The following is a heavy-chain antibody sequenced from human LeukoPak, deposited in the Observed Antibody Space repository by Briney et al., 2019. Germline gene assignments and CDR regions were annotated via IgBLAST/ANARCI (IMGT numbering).Heavy chain of an antibody. CDR2: IYYSGST. V-gene: IGHV4-39*07. Sequence: PSETLSLTCTVSGGSISSSSYYWGWVRQPPGKGLEWIVSIYYSGSTYYNPSLKSRVTISVDTSKNQFSLKLSSVTAADTAVYYCAREGRIAAAGYYFDYWGQGTLVTVSS. J-gene: IGHJ4*02. CDR3: AREGRIAAAGYYFDY. CDR1: GGSISSSSYY. D-gene: IGHD6-13*01.